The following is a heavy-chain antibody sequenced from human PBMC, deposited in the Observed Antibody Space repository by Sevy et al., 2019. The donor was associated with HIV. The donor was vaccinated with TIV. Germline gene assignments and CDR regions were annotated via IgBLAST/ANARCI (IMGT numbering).Heavy chain of an antibody. CDR2: IDPSGGNT. V-gene: IGHV1-46*01. Sequence: ASVQVSCKAPGDTLTNNYMHCVRQAPGQGLEWMGIIDPSGGNTSYAQKFQGRVTMTRDTSTSTLYMDLSSLRSEDTAVYYCVRADPAQHFDSWGQGTLVTVSS. J-gene: IGHJ4*02. CDR1: GDTLTNNY. CDR3: VRADPAQHFDS.